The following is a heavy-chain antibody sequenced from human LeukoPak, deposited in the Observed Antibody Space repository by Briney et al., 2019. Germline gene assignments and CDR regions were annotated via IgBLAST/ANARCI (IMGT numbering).Heavy chain of an antibody. CDR3: ARGPYSYDSSGAFDI. CDR2: IYTSGST. D-gene: IGHD3-22*01. CDR1: GGSISSYY. Sequence: SPSETLSLTCTVSGGSISSYYWSWIRQPAGKGLEWIGRIYTSGSTNYNPSLKSRVTMSVDTSKNQFSLKLSSVTAADTAVYFCARGPYSYDSSGAFDIWGQGTMVTVSS. V-gene: IGHV4-4*07. J-gene: IGHJ3*02.